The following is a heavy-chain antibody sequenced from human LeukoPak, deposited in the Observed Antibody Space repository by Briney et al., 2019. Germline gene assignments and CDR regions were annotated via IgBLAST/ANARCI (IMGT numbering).Heavy chain of an antibody. V-gene: IGHV1-46*01. J-gene: IGHJ4*02. Sequence: GASVKVSCKAFGYTFTSNYMHWVRQAPGQGPEWMGVISPSGGSTTYAQKFQGRVTLTRDMSTGTDYLELSSLRSEDTAVYYCAREAAYCGGDCYSDYWGQGTLVTVSS. CDR3: AREAAYCGGDCYSDY. CDR1: GYTFTSNY. CDR2: ISPSGGST. D-gene: IGHD2-21*02.